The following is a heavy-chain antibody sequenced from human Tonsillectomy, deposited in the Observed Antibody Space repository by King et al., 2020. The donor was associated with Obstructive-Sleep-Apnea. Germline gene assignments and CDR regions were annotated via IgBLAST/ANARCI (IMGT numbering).Heavy chain of an antibody. Sequence: VQLQESGPGLVKPSETLSLTCTVSGYSISNGYSWGWIRQPPGKGLEWIGSISHSGNTYYNPSLKSRVSTSGDTSKNQFSLMLSFVTAAATAVYYCAGERGGTVVTPTYDYWGQGTLVTVSS. J-gene: IGHJ4*02. V-gene: IGHV4-38-2*02. CDR1: GYSISNGYS. D-gene: IGHD4-23*01. CDR3: AGERGGTVVTPTYDY. CDR2: ISHSGNT.